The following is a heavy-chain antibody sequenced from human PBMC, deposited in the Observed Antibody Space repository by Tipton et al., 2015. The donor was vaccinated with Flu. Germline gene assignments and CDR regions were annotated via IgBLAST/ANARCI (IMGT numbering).Heavy chain of an antibody. CDR3: ARGDCSSTSCLDY. Sequence: GASINSNFWSWIRQPPGKGLEWIGYIYYSGSTNYNPSLKSRVTISVDTSKNQFSLKLSSVTAADTAVYYCARGDCSSTSCLDYWGQGTLVTVSS. J-gene: IGHJ4*02. V-gene: IGHV4-59*01. D-gene: IGHD2-2*01. CDR1: GASINSNF. CDR2: IYYSGST.